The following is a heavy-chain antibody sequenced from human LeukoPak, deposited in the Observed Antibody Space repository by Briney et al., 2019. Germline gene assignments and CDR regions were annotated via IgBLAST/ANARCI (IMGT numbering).Heavy chain of an antibody. D-gene: IGHD2-8*01. Sequence: GASVKVSCKASGYSFTNYYIHWVRRAPGQGLESVGIINPSGGGTTYPQKFQGRVTMTRDTSTSTVYMELSSLRSEDTAVYYCARVPYCFNGICYTHYYFDYWGQGTLVTVSS. J-gene: IGHJ4*02. CDR3: ARVPYCFNGICYTHYYFDY. CDR1: GYSFTNYY. CDR2: INPSGGGT. V-gene: IGHV1-46*01.